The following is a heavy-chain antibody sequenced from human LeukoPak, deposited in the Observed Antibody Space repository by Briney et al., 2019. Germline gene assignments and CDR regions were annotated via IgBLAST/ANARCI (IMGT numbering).Heavy chain of an antibody. J-gene: IGHJ4*02. Sequence: ASVKVSCKTSEDNFSAYYMHWVRQAPGQGLEWMGWINPNSGDTKYAHKFQDRVTLTRDTSLSTAYMEMRGPKSADTAVYYCANSFDNWGQGTLVTVSS. CDR3: ANSFDN. CDR2: INPNSGDT. CDR1: EDNFSAYY. V-gene: IGHV1-2*02.